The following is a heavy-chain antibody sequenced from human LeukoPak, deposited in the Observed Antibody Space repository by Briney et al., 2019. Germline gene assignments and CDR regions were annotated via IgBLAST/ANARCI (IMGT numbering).Heavy chain of an antibody. J-gene: IGHJ4*02. V-gene: IGHV4-59*01. CDR3: ARDGLSSGWSFDY. CDR1: GGSISGYY. D-gene: IGHD6-19*01. Sequence: SETLSLTCTVSGGSISGYYWSWIRQPPGKGLEWIGYIYYSGSTSYNPSLKSRVTISVDTSKNQFSLKVRSVTAADTAVYYCARDGLSSGWSFDYWGQGTLVTVSS. CDR2: IYYSGST.